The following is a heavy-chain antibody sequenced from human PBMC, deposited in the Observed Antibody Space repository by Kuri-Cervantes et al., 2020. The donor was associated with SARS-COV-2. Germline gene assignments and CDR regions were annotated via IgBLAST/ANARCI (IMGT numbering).Heavy chain of an antibody. J-gene: IGHJ4*02. CDR3: ATVSDYYDSSGYFLDFDY. CDR1: GYPFSSYS. CDR2: ISSSSSYI. Sequence: GESLKISGAASGYPFSSYSMNWVRQAPGKGLEWVSSISSSSSYIYYADSVKGRFTISRDNAKNSLYLQMNSLRAEDTAVYYCATVSDYYDSSGYFLDFDYRGQGTLVTVSS. V-gene: IGHV3-21*01. D-gene: IGHD3-22*01.